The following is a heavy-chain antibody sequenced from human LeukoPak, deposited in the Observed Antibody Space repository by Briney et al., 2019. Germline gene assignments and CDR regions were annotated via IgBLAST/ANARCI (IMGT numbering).Heavy chain of an antibody. J-gene: IGHJ4*02. CDR1: GGSVSSATYY. D-gene: IGHD4-17*01. Sequence: SETLSLTCTVSGGSVSSATYYWAWIRQPPGKGLEWIGYIYYSGSTYYNPSLKSRVTISVDTSKNQFSLKLSSVTAADTAVYYCAIGTPTVTFDYWGQGTLVTVSS. V-gene: IGHV4-30-4*08. CDR3: AIGTPTVTFDY. CDR2: IYYSGST.